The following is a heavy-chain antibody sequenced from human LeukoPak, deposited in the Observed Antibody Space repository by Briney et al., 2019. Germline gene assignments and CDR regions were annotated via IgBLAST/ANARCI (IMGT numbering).Heavy chain of an antibody. D-gene: IGHD3-9*01. J-gene: IGHJ4*02. V-gene: IGHV4-4*07. CDR1: GGSISSYY. CDR2: IYTSGST. CDR3: ARHVWLQPFDY. Sequence: SETLSLTCTVSGGSISSYYWTWIRQPAGKGLEWIGRIYTSGSTNYNPSLESRVTISVDTSKNQFSLKLSSVTAADTAVYYCARHVWLQPFDYWGQGTLVTVSS.